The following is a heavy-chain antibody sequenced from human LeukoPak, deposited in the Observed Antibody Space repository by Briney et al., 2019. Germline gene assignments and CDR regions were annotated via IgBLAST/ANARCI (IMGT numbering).Heavy chain of an antibody. CDR2: ISEDGGST. J-gene: IGHJ4*02. CDR1: GLTFADYA. Sequence: GGSLRLSCVVSGLTFADYAMHWVSHHPGKGLEWVSLISEDGGSTFSADSVKGRFSISRDNSKNSLYLQMNSLRSEDTAMYYCAKESGKFDYWGQGTLVAVSS. V-gene: IGHV3-43*02. CDR3: AKESGKFDY.